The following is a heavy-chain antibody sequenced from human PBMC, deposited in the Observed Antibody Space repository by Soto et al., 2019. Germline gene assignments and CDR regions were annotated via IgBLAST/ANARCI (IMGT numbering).Heavy chain of an antibody. CDR1: GGSISSSSYY. D-gene: IGHD2-15*01. J-gene: IGHJ6*02. CDR2: IFYSGST. CDR3: ARHLTYCSAGSCYSDFPYYGMDV. Sequence: QLQLQESGPGLVKPSETLSLTCTVSGGSISSSSYYWGWIRQPPGKGLEWIGSIFYSGSTYYNPSLQRRVTMSADSSKNPFSLKLSSVTAADTAVYYCARHLTYCSAGSCYSDFPYYGMDVWGQGTTVTVSS. V-gene: IGHV4-39*01.